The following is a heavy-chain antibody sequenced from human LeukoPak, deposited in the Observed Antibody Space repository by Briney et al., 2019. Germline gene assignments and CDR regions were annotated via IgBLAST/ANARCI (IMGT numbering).Heavy chain of an antibody. CDR1: GFTFNRHW. J-gene: IGHJ4*01. V-gene: IGHV3-7*01. CDR3: VRGPHYGAYADFFDY. Sequence: GGSLRLSCAVSGFTFNRHWMAWVRQAPGKGLEWVATIKQDGSENYYVESVKGRFTIVRDDGKNSVYLQMNSLRVEDTALYYCVRGPHYGAYADFFDYGGQGGPVTVSS. D-gene: IGHD4-17*01. CDR2: IKQDGSEN.